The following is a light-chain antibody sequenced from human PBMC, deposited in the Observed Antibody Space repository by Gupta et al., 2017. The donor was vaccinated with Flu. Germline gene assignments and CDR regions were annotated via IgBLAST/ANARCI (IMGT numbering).Light chain of an antibody. CDR1: QSIRTW. V-gene: IGKV1-5*03. CDR2: RTS. CDR3: PQYNSYCYS. J-gene: IGKJ2*03. Sequence: PSFLSASIGDRVTITCRASQSIRTWVAWYQHKPGKTPKLLISRTSYLESGVPTRFSGGGSGTDFTLTISSLQADDFATYYCPQYNSYCYSFGQGTKLEIK.